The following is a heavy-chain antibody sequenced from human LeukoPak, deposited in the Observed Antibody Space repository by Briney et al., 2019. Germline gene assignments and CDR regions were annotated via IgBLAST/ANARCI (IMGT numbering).Heavy chain of an antibody. D-gene: IGHD6-19*01. V-gene: IGHV3-23*01. CDR3: AKHYSSGWYTSDN. Sequence: GGSLRLSCAASGFTVSSTYMSWVRQAPGKGLEWVSAISGSSGSTYYADFVKGRFTISRDNSKNTLYLQMNSLRVEDTAVYYCAKHYSSGWYTSDNWGQGTLVTVSS. CDR2: ISGSSGST. J-gene: IGHJ4*02. CDR1: GFTVSSTY.